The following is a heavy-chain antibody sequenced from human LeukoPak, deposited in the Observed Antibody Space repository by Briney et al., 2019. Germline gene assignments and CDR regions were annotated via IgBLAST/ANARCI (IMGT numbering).Heavy chain of an antibody. Sequence: GGSLRLSCAASGFTFSDYYMGWIRQAPGKGLEWISYITSNGNSVYYAASVKGRFTISRDNAKNSLYLQMNSLRAEDTAVYYCARVGILTGFPTFDYWGQGTLVTVSS. D-gene: IGHD3-9*01. CDR3: ARVGILTGFPTFDY. CDR1: GFTFSDYY. J-gene: IGHJ4*02. V-gene: IGHV3-11*04. CDR2: ITSNGNSV.